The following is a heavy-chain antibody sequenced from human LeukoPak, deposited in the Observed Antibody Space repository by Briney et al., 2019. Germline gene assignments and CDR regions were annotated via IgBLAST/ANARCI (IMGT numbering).Heavy chain of an antibody. CDR3: ARDQEGFDY. CDR1: GYTFTSNY. V-gene: IGHV1-46*01. CDR2: IYPRDGST. J-gene: IGHJ4*02. Sequence: ASVKVSCKASGYTFTSNYIHWVRQAPGQGLEWMGMIYPRDGSTSYARKFQGRVTVTRDTSTSTVHMELSGLRSEDTAVYYCARDQEGFDYWGRGTLVTVSS.